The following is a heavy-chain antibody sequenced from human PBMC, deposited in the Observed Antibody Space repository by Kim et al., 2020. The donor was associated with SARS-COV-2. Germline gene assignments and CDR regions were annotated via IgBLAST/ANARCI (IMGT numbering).Heavy chain of an antibody. Sequence: SETLSLTCTVSGGSISSGGYYWSWIRQHPGKGLEWIGCIYYSGSTYYNPSLKSRVTISVDTSKNQFSLKLSSVTAADTAVYYCARDKGSGSYYGFDYWGQGTLVTVSS. CDR1: GGSISSGGYY. J-gene: IGHJ4*02. CDR2: IYYSGST. D-gene: IGHD1-26*01. V-gene: IGHV4-31*03. CDR3: ARDKGSGSYYGFDY.